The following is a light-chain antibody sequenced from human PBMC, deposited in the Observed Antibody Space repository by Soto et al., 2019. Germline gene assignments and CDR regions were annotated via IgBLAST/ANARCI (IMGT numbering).Light chain of an antibody. CDR3: HQYNSWPPGT. V-gene: IGKV3-20*01. Sequence: ESVLTQSPGSLSLSPGERATLSSRASQSVSINYLSWYKQKPGQAPMPLIYGESTRVSGITDRFSGSGSGTEFTLTISSLQSEDFAIYYCHQYNSWPPGTFGQGTKVDIK. CDR1: QSVSINY. CDR2: GES. J-gene: IGKJ2*01.